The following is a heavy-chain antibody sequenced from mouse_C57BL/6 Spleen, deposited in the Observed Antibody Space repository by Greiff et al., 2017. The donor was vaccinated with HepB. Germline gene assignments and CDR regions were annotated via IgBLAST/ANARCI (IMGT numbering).Heavy chain of an antibody. CDR1: GYTFTSYW. V-gene: IGHV1-53*01. J-gene: IGHJ2*01. CDR3: AREENIFGGSSYN. Sequence: QVQLQQPGTELVKPGASVKLSCKASGYTFTSYWMHWVKQRPGQGLEWIGNINPSNGGTNYNEKFKSKATLTVDKSSSTAYMQLSSLTSEDSAVYHCAREENIFGGSSYNWGQGTTLTVSS. D-gene: IGHD1-1*01. CDR2: INPSNGGT.